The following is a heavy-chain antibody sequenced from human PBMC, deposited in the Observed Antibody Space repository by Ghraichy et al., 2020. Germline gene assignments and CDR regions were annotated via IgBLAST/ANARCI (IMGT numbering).Heavy chain of an antibody. CDR3: AGAAPRYSYRLHAFDI. V-gene: IGHV3-7*01. D-gene: IGHD5-18*01. CDR2: IKQDGSEK. CDR1: GFTFSSYW. J-gene: IGHJ3*02. Sequence: GGSLRLSCAASGFTFSSYWMSWVRQAPGKGLEWVANIKQDGSEKYYVDSVKGRFTISRDNAKNSLYLQMNSLRAEDTAVYYCAGAAPRYSYRLHAFDIWGQGTMVTVSS.